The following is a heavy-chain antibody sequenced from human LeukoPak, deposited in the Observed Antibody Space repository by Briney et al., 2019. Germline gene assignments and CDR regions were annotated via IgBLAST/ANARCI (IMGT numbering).Heavy chain of an antibody. Sequence: ASVRVSCKASGYTYTSYGISWVRHAPGQGLEWMGWISTKNVNINYAQKFQGRVTMTTDTSASTAYMEVRSLRSDDTAVYYCATYSSSWPAGVWGQGTTVIVSS. CDR3: ATYSSSWPAGV. CDR1: GYTYTSYG. CDR2: ISTKNVNI. V-gene: IGHV1-18*01. J-gene: IGHJ6*02. D-gene: IGHD6-13*01.